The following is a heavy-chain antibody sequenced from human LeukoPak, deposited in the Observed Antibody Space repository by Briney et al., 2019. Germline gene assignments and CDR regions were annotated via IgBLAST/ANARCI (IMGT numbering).Heavy chain of an antibody. Sequence: GGSLRLSCAASGFTFHDYAMHWVRHAPGKGLEWVSGISWNSGIIGYADSVKGRFTTPRDNAKNSLYLQMNSLRPEDTALYYCTKDSVAMVTTSDYWGQGTLVTVSS. D-gene: IGHD5-18*01. J-gene: IGHJ4*02. CDR2: ISWNSGII. V-gene: IGHV3-9*01. CDR3: TKDSVAMVTTSDY. CDR1: GFTFHDYA.